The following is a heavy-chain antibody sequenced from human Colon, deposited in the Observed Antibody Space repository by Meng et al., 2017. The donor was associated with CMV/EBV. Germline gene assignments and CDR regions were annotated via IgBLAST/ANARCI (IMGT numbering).Heavy chain of an antibody. V-gene: IGHV4-4*07. Sequence: QWQLRGRGPGLVKPSATVSPTGTVSGASNTSYCWSWIRQPAGKELEWIGRVYISGNPTYNPSLKSRVAMSIDTSKNQLSLNTRSVTAADTAVYYCARDSNLSGLAYWGQGTLVTVSS. CDR1: GASNTSYC. J-gene: IGHJ4*02. CDR2: VYISGNP. CDR3: ARDSNLSGLAY. D-gene: IGHD3-10*01.